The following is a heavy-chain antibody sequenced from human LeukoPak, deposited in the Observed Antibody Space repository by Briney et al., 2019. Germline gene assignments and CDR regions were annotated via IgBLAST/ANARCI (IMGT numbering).Heavy chain of an antibody. Sequence: GGSLRLSCATSGFTFGSYAMHWVRQAPGKGLEWVAVMSFDGTHIYYADSVKGRFTISRDNSKNTLYLQMSSLRAEDTAVYYCARVQGDSDYDFWSADAFDIWGQGTMVTVSS. CDR3: ARVQGDSDYDFWSADAFDI. CDR2: MSFDGTHI. J-gene: IGHJ3*02. D-gene: IGHD3-3*01. V-gene: IGHV3-30-3*01. CDR1: GFTFGSYA.